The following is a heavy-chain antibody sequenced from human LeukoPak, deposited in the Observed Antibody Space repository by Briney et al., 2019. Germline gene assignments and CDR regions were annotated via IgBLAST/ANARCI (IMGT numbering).Heavy chain of an antibody. Sequence: GESLKISCKGSGYTFTNYWIAWVRQMPGKGLEWMAMIYPGNSDTRYSPSFQGQVTISADKSISTAYLQWRSLMASDTAMYYCARHNMISGVGAVGLDYWGQGTLVTVSS. CDR1: GYTFTNYW. V-gene: IGHV5-51*01. D-gene: IGHD3-22*01. CDR2: IYPGNSDT. CDR3: ARHNMISGVGAVGLDY. J-gene: IGHJ4*02.